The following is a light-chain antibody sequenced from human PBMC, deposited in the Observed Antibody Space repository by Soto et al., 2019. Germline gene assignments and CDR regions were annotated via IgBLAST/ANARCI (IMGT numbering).Light chain of an antibody. CDR3: SSFTTTTSLGVA. CDR2: EVT. CDR1: KTDVGGYNY. Sequence: QSALTQPAPVSGTPGQPTTISCTRTKTDVGGYNYVSWYQQHPGKAPTLIIYEVTNRPSGVSHRFSGSKSVNTASLTISGLQAEDEADYYCSSFTTTTSLGVAFGGGTKVTVL. V-gene: IGLV2-14*01. J-gene: IGLJ2*01.